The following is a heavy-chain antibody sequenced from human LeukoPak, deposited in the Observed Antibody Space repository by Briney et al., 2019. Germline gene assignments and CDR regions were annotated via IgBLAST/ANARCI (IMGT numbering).Heavy chain of an antibody. V-gene: IGHV4-30-4*01. CDR2: IYYGGST. CDR3: ARGHYDILTGYSPSYAFDI. CDR1: GGSISSGDYY. Sequence: SETLSPTCTVSGGSISSGDYYWSWIRQPPGKGLEWIGYIYYGGSTYYNLSLKSRVTISVDTSKNQFSLKLSSVTAADRAVYNCARGHYDILTGYSPSYAFDIWGQGTMVTVSS. J-gene: IGHJ3*02. D-gene: IGHD3-9*01.